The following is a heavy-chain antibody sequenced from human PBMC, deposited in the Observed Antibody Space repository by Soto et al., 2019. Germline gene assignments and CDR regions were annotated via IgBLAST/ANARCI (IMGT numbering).Heavy chain of an antibody. CDR1: GYSISSGYY. Sequence: SETLSLTCAVSGYSISSGYYWGWIRQPPGKGLEWIGSIYHSGSTYYNPSLKSRVTISVDTSKNQFSLKLSSVTAADTAVYYCARDSSGWYYYFDYWGQGTLVTVPS. CDR2: IYHSGST. V-gene: IGHV4-38-2*02. J-gene: IGHJ4*02. CDR3: ARDSSGWYYYFDY. D-gene: IGHD6-19*01.